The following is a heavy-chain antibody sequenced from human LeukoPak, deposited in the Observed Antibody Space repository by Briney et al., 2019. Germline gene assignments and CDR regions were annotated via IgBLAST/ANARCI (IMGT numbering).Heavy chain of an antibody. J-gene: IGHJ4*02. CDR3: ARVGDHYYSQFDY. CDR1: GGTFSSYA. V-gene: IGHV1-69*05. Sequence: SVKVSCKASGGTFSSYAISWVRQAPGQGLEWMGGIIPIFGTANYAQKFQGRVTITTDESTSTAYMELSSLRSEDTAVYYCARVGDHYYSQFDYWGQGTLVNVSS. CDR2: IIPIFGTA. D-gene: IGHD2-21*01.